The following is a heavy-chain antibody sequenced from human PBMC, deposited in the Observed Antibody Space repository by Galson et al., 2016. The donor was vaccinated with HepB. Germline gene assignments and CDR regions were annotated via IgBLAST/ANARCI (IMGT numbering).Heavy chain of an antibody. J-gene: IGHJ5*02. Sequence: SVKVSCKASGYTFTDYYLNWVRQAPGQGPEWMGWINPKNGDAKYAQKFQGRVTMTGDPSISTAYMELRRLRSDDTAIYYCARDVFQYSRPFDPWGQGTLVTVSS. D-gene: IGHD1-26*01. CDR2: INPKNGDA. CDR1: GYTFTDYY. V-gene: IGHV1-2*02. CDR3: ARDVFQYSRPFDP.